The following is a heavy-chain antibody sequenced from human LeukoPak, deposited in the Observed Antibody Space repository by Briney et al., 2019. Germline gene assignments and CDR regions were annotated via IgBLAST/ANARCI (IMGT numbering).Heavy chain of an antibody. V-gene: IGHV1-18*04. J-gene: IGHJ4*02. D-gene: IGHD4-23*01. CDR3: ARDRGRTVVTPGPFSSDY. CDR2: ISVYSGNT. CDR1: GYSFTGYY. Sequence: ASVKVSCKASGYSFTGYYMHWVRQAPGQGLEWMGWISVYSGNTNYAQKLQGRVTMTTDTSTSTAYMELRSLRSDDTAVYYCARDRGRTVVTPGPFSSDYWGQGTLVTVSS.